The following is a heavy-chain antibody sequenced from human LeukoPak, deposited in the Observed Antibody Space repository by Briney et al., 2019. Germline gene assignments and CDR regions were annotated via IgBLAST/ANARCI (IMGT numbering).Heavy chain of an antibody. J-gene: IGHJ4*02. CDR1: GFTFSSYG. CDR3: ARESESYDSSGSTFGY. CDR2: IRYDGSDK. Sequence: GGSLRLSCAASGFTFSSYGMHWVRQAPGKGLEWVAFIRYDGSDKYYADSVKGRFTISRDYSNNTLYLQMNSLRAEDTAVYYCARESESYDSSGSTFGYWGQGTRVTVSS. D-gene: IGHD3-22*01. V-gene: IGHV3-30*02.